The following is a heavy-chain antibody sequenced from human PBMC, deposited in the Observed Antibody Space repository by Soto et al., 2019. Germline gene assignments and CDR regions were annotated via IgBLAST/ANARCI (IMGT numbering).Heavy chain of an antibody. V-gene: IGHV1-18*01. CDR3: ARVLLWFGESNYYFDY. CDR1: GYTFTSYG. Sequence: ASVKVSCKASGYTFTSYGISWVRQAPGQGLEWMGWISAYNGNTNYAQKLQGRVTMTTDTSTSTAYMELRSLRSDDTAVYYCARVLLWFGESNYYFDYWGQGTMVTVYS. D-gene: IGHD3-10*01. CDR2: ISAYNGNT. J-gene: IGHJ4*02.